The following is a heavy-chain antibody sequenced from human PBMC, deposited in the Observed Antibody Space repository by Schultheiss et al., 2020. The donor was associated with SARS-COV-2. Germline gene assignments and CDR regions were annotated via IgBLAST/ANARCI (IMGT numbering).Heavy chain of an antibody. J-gene: IGHJ1*01. Sequence: SQTLSLTCTVSGDSISSYYWSWIRQPAGKGLEWIGEINHSGSTNYNPSLKSRVTISVDTSKNQFSLKLSSVTAADTAVYYCAVTLRADRSGSAEYFQHWGQGTLVTVSS. CDR2: INHSGST. D-gene: IGHD2-15*01. CDR3: AVTLRADRSGSAEYFQH. V-gene: IGHV4-34*01. CDR1: GDSISSYY.